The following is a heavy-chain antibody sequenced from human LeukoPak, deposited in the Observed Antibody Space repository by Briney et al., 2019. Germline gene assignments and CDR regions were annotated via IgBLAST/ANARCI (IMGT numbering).Heavy chain of an antibody. CDR1: GYTFISYY. CDR2: INPNSGDT. D-gene: IGHD2-15*01. J-gene: IGHJ3*02. Sequence: ASVKVSCKASGYTFISYYMHWVRQAPGQGLEWMGRINPNSGDTKYAQKFQGRVTMTRDTSISTAYMELSSLRSDDTAVYYCARDRLVVAGATEDVAFDIWGQATVVTVSS. V-gene: IGHV1-2*06. CDR3: ARDRLVVAGATEDVAFDI.